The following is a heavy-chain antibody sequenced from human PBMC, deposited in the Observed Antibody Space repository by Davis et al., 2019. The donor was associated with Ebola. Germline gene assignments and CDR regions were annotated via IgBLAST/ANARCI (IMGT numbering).Heavy chain of an antibody. J-gene: IGHJ4*02. CDR3: ARAAVLRFLEWLSYFDY. D-gene: IGHD3-3*01. V-gene: IGHV1-18*01. CDR1: GYTFTSYG. Sequence: ASVQVSCQASGYTFTSYGISWVRQAPGQGLEWMGWISAYNGNTNYAQKLQGRVTMTTDTSTSTAYMELRSLRSDDTAVYYCARAAVLRFLEWLSYFDYWGQGTLVTVSS. CDR2: ISAYNGNT.